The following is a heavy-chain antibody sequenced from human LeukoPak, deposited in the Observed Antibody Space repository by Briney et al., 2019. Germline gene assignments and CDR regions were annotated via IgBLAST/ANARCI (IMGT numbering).Heavy chain of an antibody. J-gene: IGHJ5*02. CDR1: GGSISSGSYY. CDR3: AREEYYYDSSGYSS. V-gene: IGHV4-61*02. D-gene: IGHD3-22*01. CDR2: IYTSGST. Sequence: ASQTLSLTCTVSGGSISSGSYYWSWIRQPAGKGLEWIVRIYTSGSTNYNPSLKSRVTISVDRSKNQFSLKLSSVTAADTAVYYCAREEYYYDSSGYSSWGQGTLVTVSS.